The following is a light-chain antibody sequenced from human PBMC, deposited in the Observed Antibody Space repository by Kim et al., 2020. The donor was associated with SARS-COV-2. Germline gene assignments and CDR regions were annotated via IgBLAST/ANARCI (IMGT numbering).Light chain of an antibody. CDR1: NIGSKN. V-gene: IGLV3-9*01. J-gene: IGLJ2*01. CDR3: QVWDNSIVV. Sequence: SYELTQPLSVSVALGQTARITCDANNIGSKNVHWYQQQPGQAPVVVIYRDTNRPSGIPERFSGSNSGNTATLTISRAQAVDEADYYCQVWDNSIVVFGGG. CDR2: RDT.